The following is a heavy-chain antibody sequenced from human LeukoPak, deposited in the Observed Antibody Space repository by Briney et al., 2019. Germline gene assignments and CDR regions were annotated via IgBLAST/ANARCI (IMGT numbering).Heavy chain of an antibody. CDR2: IYYSGST. J-gene: IGHJ4*02. V-gene: IGHV4-59*08. CDR3: ARRGRGSSGVYFDY. D-gene: IGHD6-6*01. CDR1: GGSISSYY. Sequence: PLETLSLTCTVSGGSISSYYWSWIRQPPGKGLEWMGYIYYSGSTDYSPSLRSRVTISVDMSKNQFSLKLSSVTAADTAVYYCARRGRGSSGVYFDYWGLGTLVTVSS.